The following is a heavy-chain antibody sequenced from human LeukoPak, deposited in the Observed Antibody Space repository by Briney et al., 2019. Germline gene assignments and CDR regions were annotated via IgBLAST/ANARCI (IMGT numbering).Heavy chain of an antibody. D-gene: IGHD3-16*01. V-gene: IGHV3-64D*06. CDR3: VKDFGRVLSTPDN. CDR2: ISGSGLGGAT. CDR1: GFTFSIYT. J-gene: IGHJ4*02. Sequence: GGSLRLSCSTSGFTFSIYTMYWVRQAPGKGLEYVSTISGSGLGGATYYADSAKGRFTISRDNSKSTLYLQMSSLRTEDTAVYYCVKDFGRVLSTPDNWGQGTLVTVSS.